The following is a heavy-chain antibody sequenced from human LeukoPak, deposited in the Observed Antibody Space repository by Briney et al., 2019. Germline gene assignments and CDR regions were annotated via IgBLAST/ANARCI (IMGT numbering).Heavy chain of an antibody. CDR1: GYTFTSYY. Sequence: ASVKVSCKASGYTFTSYYMHWVRQAPGQGLEWMGIINPSGGSTSYAQKFQGRVTMTRDTSTSTVYMELSSLRSDDTAVYYCARCITGTTWGGDPWGQGTLVTVSS. D-gene: IGHD1-20*01. J-gene: IGHJ5*02. CDR2: INPSGGST. V-gene: IGHV1-46*01. CDR3: ARCITGTTWGGDP.